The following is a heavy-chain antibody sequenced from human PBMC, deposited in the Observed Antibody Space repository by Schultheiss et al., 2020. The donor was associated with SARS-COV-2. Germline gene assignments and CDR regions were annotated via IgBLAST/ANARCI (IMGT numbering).Heavy chain of an antibody. CDR2: IYHSGSA. D-gene: IGHD1-1*01. Sequence: GSLRLSCAVYGGSFSGYYWSWIRQPPGKGLEWIGEIYHSGSANHNPSLKSRVTISVDTSRNQFSLKVNSATAADTAVYYCARSGRYFQHWAQGTLVTVSS. CDR1: GGSFSGYY. J-gene: IGHJ1*01. V-gene: IGHV4-34*01. CDR3: ARSGRYFQH.